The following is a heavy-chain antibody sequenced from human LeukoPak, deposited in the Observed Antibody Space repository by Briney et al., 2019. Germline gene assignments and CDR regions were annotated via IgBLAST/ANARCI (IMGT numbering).Heavy chain of an antibody. J-gene: IGHJ6*04. V-gene: IGHV3-30*04. CDR2: ISYDGSNK. D-gene: IGHD2-15*01. CDR3: ARGSYCSGGSCYSYFGYNYYYGMDV. Sequence: GGSLRLSCAASGFTFSSYAMHWVRQALGKGLEWVAVISYDGSNKYYADSVKGGFTISRDNSKNTLYLQMNSLRAEDTAVYYCARGSYCSGGSCYSYFGYNYYYGMDVWGKGTTVTVSS. CDR1: GFTFSSYA.